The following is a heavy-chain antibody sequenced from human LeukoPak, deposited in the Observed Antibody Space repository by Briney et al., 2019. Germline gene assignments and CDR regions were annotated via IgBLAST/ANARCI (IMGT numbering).Heavy chain of an antibody. CDR2: IYYSGST. D-gene: IGHD6-19*01. V-gene: IGHV4-59*01. J-gene: IGHJ5*02. CDR1: GGSISSYY. Sequence: SETLSLTCTVSGGSISSYYWSWIRQPPGKGLEWFGYIYYSGSTNYNPSLKSRVTISVDTSKNQFSLKLSSVTAADTAVYYCARTYSSGWYGGSWFDPWGQGTLVTVSS. CDR3: ARTYSSGWYGGSWFDP.